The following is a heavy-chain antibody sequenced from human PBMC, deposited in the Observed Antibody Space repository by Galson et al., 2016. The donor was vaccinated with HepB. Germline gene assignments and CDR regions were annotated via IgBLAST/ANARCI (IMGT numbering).Heavy chain of an antibody. J-gene: IGHJ4*02. Sequence: SLRLSCAASGFTFTRHTMSWVRQAPGKGLEWVSSISSSILYIHYADSVKGRFTISRNNAKNLLYLQMDSLRAEDTAIYYCARHYDVLTEGLDYWGRGTLVTVSS. V-gene: IGHV3-21*01. CDR2: ISSSILYI. CDR1: GFTFTRHT. D-gene: IGHD3-9*01. CDR3: ARHYDVLTEGLDY.